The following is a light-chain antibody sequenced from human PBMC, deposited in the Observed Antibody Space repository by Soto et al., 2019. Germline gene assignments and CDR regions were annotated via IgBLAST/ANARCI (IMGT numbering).Light chain of an antibody. CDR1: QSVGTN. CDR3: QQYNNWPQT. J-gene: IGKJ1*01. CDR2: GVS. Sequence: ERVMTQSPVTLYVSPGESVTLSCRASQSVGTNLDWYQQKPGQAPSLLIYGVSTRATGIPIRFSGSGSGRQFNLTISSLHTEDFAVYYCQQYNNWPQTFGQGTKGEIK. V-gene: IGKV3-15*01.